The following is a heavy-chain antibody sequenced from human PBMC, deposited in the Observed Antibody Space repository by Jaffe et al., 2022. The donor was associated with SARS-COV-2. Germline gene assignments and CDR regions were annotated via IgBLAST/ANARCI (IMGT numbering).Heavy chain of an antibody. V-gene: IGHV3-74*01. CDR2: VDRDGSYS. CDR1: GFTFSAYW. Sequence: EVQLVESGGGLVQPGGSLRLSCAASGFTFSAYWMHWVRQAPGEGLVCVSRVDRDGSYSDYADSVRGRFTISRDNAKNTLYLQMNSLRAEDTAVYYCVRGSNGWDGVDYWGQGTLVTVSS. J-gene: IGHJ4*02. D-gene: IGHD2-8*01. CDR3: VRGSNGWDGVDY.